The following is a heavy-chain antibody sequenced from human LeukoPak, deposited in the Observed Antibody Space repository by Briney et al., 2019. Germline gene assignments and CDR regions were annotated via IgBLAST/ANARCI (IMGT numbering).Heavy chain of an antibody. D-gene: IGHD3-10*01. J-gene: IGHJ4*02. CDR3: TKVYYASGSYSHLGY. Sequence: GGSLRLSCAASGFTFSSYAMSWVRQAPGKGLEWVSAISGSGGSTYYADSVKGRFTVSRDNTKNTLYLQMNSLRAEDTAVYYCTKVYYASGSYSHLGYWGQGTLVTVSS. CDR1: GFTFSSYA. V-gene: IGHV3-23*01. CDR2: ISGSGGST.